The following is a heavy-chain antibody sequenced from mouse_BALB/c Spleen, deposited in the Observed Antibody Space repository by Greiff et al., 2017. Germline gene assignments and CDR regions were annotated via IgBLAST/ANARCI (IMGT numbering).Heavy chain of an antibody. J-gene: IGHJ3*01. CDR2: IWAGGST. V-gene: IGHV2-9*02. CDR1: GFSLTSYG. CDR3: ARGDGYDWFAY. D-gene: IGHD2-2*01. Sequence: VQLKESGPGLVAPSQSLSITCTVSGFSLTSYGVHWVRQPPGKGLEWLGVIWAGGSTNYNSALMSRLSISKDNSKSQVFLKMNSLQTDDTAMYYCARGDGYDWFAYWGQGTLVTVSA.